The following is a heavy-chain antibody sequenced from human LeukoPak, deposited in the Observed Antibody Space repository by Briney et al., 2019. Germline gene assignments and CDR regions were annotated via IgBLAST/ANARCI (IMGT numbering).Heavy chain of an antibody. CDR3: ARGPPSYSSGWWPEYYYYYYMDV. V-gene: IGHV4-59*01. CDR2: IYYSGST. Sequence: SETLSLTCTVSGGSISSYYWSWVRQPPGKGLEWIGYIYYSGSTNYNPSLKSRVTISVDTSKNQFSLKLSSVTAADTAAYYCARGPPSYSSGWWPEYYYYYYMDVWGKGTTVTVSS. CDR1: GGSISSYY. J-gene: IGHJ6*03. D-gene: IGHD6-19*01.